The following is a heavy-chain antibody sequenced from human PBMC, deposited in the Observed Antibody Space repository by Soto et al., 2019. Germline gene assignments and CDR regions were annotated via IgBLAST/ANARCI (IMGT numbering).Heavy chain of an antibody. CDR2: INPNSGGT. D-gene: IGHD2-21*02. Sequence: QAQLVQSGAEVKKPGASVKVSCKASGYTFTSYYIRWVRQAPGQGLEWMGWINPNSGGTNYAQKFQGRVTMTRDTSISTVDMELSRLRADDTAVYYCARQLAYCGGDCYTEPIDYWGQGTLVTVSS. CDR3: ARQLAYCGGDCYTEPIDY. J-gene: IGHJ4*02. V-gene: IGHV1-2*02. CDR1: GYTFTSYY.